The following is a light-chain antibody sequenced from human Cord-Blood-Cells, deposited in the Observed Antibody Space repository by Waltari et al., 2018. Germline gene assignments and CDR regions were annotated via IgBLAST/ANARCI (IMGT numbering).Light chain of an antibody. Sequence: QSALTQPASVSGSPGQSITISCTGTSSDVGSYNLVSWYQQHPGKAPKLMIYEGSKRPSGVSNRFSGSKAGNTASLTISWLQAEDEADYYCCSYAGSNWVFGGGTKLTVL. CDR2: EGS. CDR1: SSDVGSYNL. V-gene: IGLV2-23*01. CDR3: CSYAGSNWV. J-gene: IGLJ3*02.